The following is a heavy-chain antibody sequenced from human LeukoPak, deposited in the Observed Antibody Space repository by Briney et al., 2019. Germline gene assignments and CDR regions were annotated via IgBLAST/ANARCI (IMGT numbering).Heavy chain of an antibody. V-gene: IGHV3-30*02. J-gene: IGHJ4*02. CDR3: AKGLRYNWNSPKDY. CDR1: GFIFDSYG. D-gene: IGHD1-7*01. Sequence: PGGSLRLSCAASGFIFDSYGMHWVGQAPGKGLESVSFIPYDGKSKYYVDSVKGRFTISRDNSKNTLFLQMNILRAEDTAVYYCAKGLRYNWNSPKDYWGQGTLVTVSS. CDR2: IPYDGKSK.